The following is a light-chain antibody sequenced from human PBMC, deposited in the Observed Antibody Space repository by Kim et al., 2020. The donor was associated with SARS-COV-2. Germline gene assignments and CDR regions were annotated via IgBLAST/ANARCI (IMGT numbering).Light chain of an antibody. CDR2: DVS. Sequence: GQSIAIACTGTSSDVGGYNYVSWYQHYPGKPPKLMIFDVSNRPSGVSNRFSASKSGNTASLTISGLQTEDEADYYCSSYTSSSTVIIGGGTQLTVL. CDR1: SSDVGGYNY. CDR3: SSYTSSSTVI. V-gene: IGLV2-14*03. J-gene: IGLJ2*01.